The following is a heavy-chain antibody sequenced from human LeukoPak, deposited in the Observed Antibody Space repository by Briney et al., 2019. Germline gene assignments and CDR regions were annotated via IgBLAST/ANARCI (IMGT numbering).Heavy chain of an antibody. Sequence: ASVKVSCKASGYTLTSYSMNWVRQAPGQGLEWMGVINPSLGTTSYAQDFRGRVTVTRDTSTNTVYMELSSRRYEDTAVYFWVRPLNQWEAFDIWGQGTMVTVSS. D-gene: IGHD1-26*01. CDR3: VRPLNQWEAFDI. J-gene: IGHJ3*02. V-gene: IGHV1-46*01. CDR2: INPSLGTT. CDR1: GYTLTSYS.